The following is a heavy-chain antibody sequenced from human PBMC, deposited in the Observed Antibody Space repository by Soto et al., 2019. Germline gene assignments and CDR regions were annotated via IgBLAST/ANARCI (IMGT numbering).Heavy chain of an antibody. CDR1: GGSISSGDYY. D-gene: IGHD3-10*01. J-gene: IGHJ4*02. CDR3: ARVFRGVTRNFDY. CDR2: IYYSGST. V-gene: IGHV4-30-4*01. Sequence: PSETLSLTCTVSGGSISSGDYYWSWIRQPPGKGLEWIGYIYYSGSTYYNPSLKSRVTTSVDTSKNQFSLKLSSVTAADTAVYYCARVFRGVTRNFDYWGQGTLVTVSS.